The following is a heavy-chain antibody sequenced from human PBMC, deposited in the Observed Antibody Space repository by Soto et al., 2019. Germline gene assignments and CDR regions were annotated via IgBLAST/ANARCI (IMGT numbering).Heavy chain of an antibody. J-gene: IGHJ6*02. V-gene: IGHV3-11*06. CDR2: ISGSNIYT. D-gene: IGHD2-2*01. CDR3: ARDGGEVIPAAIGGGYGMDV. CDR1: GFTFSDYY. Sequence: GGSLILSCAASGFTFSDYYMSWIRQAPGKGLEWISYISGSNIYTNYADSVKGRFTISRDNANNSLYLQMDSLRVEDTAVYYCARDGGEVIPAAIGGGYGMDVWGQGTTVTVSS.